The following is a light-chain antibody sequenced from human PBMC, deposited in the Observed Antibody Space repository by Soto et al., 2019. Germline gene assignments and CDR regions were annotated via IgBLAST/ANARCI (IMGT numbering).Light chain of an antibody. J-gene: IGKJ1*01. V-gene: IGKV3-20*01. CDR2: GAS. Sequence: EIVLTQSPGTLSLSPGERATLSCRASQSVSSNYLACYQQKRGQAPRLLIYGASSRATGIPTRFSGSGSGTDFTLTISRLEPEDFAVYYCQQYDTSPRTFGQGTKEEI. CDR3: QQYDTSPRT. CDR1: QSVSSNY.